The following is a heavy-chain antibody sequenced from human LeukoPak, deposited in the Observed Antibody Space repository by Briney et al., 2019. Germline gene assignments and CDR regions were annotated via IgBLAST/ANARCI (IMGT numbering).Heavy chain of an antibody. V-gene: IGHV3-23*01. CDR3: AKDINRWNYYYYMDV. CDR2: ISGSGGST. CDR1: GFTFSSYG. J-gene: IGHJ6*03. Sequence: GGSLRLSCAASGFTFSSYGMSWVRQAPGKGLEWVSAISGSGGSTYYADSVKGRFTISRDNSKNTLYLQMNSLRAEDTAVYYCAKDINRWNYYYYMDVWGKGTTVTVSS. D-gene: IGHD2-15*01.